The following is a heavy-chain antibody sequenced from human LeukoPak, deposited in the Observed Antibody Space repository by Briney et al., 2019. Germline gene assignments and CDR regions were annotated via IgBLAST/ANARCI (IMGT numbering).Heavy chain of an antibody. J-gene: IGHJ5*02. Sequence: GGSLRLSCAASGFTFSSYWMSWVRQAPGKGLEWVANIKQDGSEKYYVDSVKGRFTISRDNAKNSLYLQMNSLRAEDTAVYYCARAASVGLLWFGETDRYNWFDPWGQGTLVTVSS. CDR1: GFTFSSYW. CDR3: ARAASVGLLWFGETDRYNWFDP. D-gene: IGHD3-10*01. V-gene: IGHV3-7*01. CDR2: IKQDGSEK.